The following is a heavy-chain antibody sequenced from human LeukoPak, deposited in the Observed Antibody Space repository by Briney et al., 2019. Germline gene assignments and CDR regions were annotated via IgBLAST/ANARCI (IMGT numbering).Heavy chain of an antibody. D-gene: IGHD1-1*01. CDR1: GFTFSKFP. Sequence: PGGSLRLSCAASGFTFSKFPMGWVRQAPGRGLEWVSAISASSDVTFYADSLRGRFTISRDNSKSTLYLQMNGLRAEDTAIFYCAKSFFTSATGTGRAFHIWGQGTRVTVSS. CDR3: AKSFFTSATGTGRAFHI. V-gene: IGHV3-23*01. J-gene: IGHJ3*02. CDR2: ISASSDVT.